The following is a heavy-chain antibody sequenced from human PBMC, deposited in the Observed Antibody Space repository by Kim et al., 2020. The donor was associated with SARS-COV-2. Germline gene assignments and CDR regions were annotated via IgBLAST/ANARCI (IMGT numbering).Heavy chain of an antibody. CDR1: GDSVSASSNY. CDR3: ARYRAWGPGFDS. V-gene: IGHV4-61*01. J-gene: IGHJ4*01. Sequence: SETLSLTCSVSGDSVSASSNYWGWIRQPRGKGLEWIGYMYYSGRTNFTPSLESRVTISIDTAKNQFSLGLTSVTTAATGLYYCARYRAWGPGFDSCGHG. CDR2: MYYSGRT. D-gene: IGHD1-26*01.